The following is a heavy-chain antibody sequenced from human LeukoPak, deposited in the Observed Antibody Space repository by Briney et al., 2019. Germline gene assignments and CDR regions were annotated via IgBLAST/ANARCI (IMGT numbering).Heavy chain of an antibody. CDR3: AREYCSGGSCYSPNNYFDY. Sequence: SVKVSCKASGGTFSSYAISWVRQAPGQGLEWMGGIIPIFGTANYAQKFQGRVTITADESTSTAYMELSSLRSKDTAVYYCAREYCSGGSCYSPNNYFDYWGQGTLVTVSS. V-gene: IGHV1-69*13. CDR2: IIPIFGTA. D-gene: IGHD2-15*01. CDR1: GGTFSSYA. J-gene: IGHJ4*02.